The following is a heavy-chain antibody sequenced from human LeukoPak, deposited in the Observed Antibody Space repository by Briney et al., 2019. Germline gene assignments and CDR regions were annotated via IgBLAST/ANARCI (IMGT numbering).Heavy chain of an antibody. J-gene: IGHJ6*02. D-gene: IGHD1-26*01. Sequence: ASVKVSCKASGYTFTGYYMHWVRQAPGQGLEWMGWINPNSGGTNYAQKFQGWVTMTRDTSISTAYMELSRLRSDDTAVYYCARETSGGRMSPMDVWGQGTTVTVSS. CDR2: INPNSGGT. V-gene: IGHV1-2*04. CDR3: ARETSGGRMSPMDV. CDR1: GYTFTGYY.